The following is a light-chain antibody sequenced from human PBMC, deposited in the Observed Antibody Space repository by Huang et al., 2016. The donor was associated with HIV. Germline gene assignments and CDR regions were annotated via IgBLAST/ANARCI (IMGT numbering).Light chain of an antibody. Sequence: DIQMTQSPSSLSASVGDRVTITCRASQNINSFLNWYQQKPGKAPEVLIYAASSLQSGVPLRFSGTGSGTNFTLTISSLQPEDFATYFCQQSYSISHLSFGGGTKVEIK. CDR1: QNINSF. J-gene: IGKJ4*01. CDR2: AAS. CDR3: QQSYSISHLS. V-gene: IGKV1-39*01.